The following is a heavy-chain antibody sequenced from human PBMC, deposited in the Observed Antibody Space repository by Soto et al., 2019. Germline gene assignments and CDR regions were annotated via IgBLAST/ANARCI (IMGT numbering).Heavy chain of an antibody. CDR3: APKGGGDRILDY. J-gene: IGHJ4*02. V-gene: IGHV2-5*02. CDR2: IYWDGYK. CDR1: GFSLRTNGVG. D-gene: IGHD3-16*01. Sequence: QITLKESGPTLVKPTQTLTLTCAFSGFSLRTNGVGVGWIRQPPGKALEWLALIYWDGYKHYSPSLKSRLTIHTDPSKNPVGLTMTNMDPVDTATNYCAPKGGGDRILDYWGQGTLVTVSS.